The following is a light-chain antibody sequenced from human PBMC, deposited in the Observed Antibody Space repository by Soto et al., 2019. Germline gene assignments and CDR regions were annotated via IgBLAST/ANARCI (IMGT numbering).Light chain of an antibody. CDR1: QSVNSW. V-gene: IGKV1-5*01. J-gene: IGKJ1*01. CDR2: DAS. CDR3: QQYTSYPWT. Sequence: DIQMTQSPSTLSAFVGDRVTITCRASQSVNSWLAWYQQRQGKAPKLLIYDASTLESGVPSRFSGSGSGTELTLTISSLQPDDGETYDGQQYTSYPWTFGQGTKVDI.